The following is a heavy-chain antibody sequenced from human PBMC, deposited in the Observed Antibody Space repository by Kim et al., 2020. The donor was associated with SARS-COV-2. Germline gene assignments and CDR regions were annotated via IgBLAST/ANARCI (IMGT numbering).Heavy chain of an antibody. CDR3: AKDLIRAYYDSSGYSRVDPFDN. J-gene: IGHJ3*02. CDR1: GFTFSSYA. CDR2: ISGSGGST. D-gene: IGHD3-22*01. Sequence: GGSLRLSCAASGFTFSSYAMSWVRQAPGKGLEWVSAISGSGGSTYYADSVKGRFTISRDNSKNTLYLQMNSLRAEDTAVYYCAKDLIRAYYDSSGYSRVDPFDNWGQGTMVTVSS. V-gene: IGHV3-23*01.